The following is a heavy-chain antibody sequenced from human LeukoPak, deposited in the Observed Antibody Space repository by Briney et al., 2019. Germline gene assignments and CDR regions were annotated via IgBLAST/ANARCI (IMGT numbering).Heavy chain of an antibody. D-gene: IGHD3-16*02. CDR3: AKDLYLYDYVWGSYQDY. CDR1: GFTFSSYA. V-gene: IGHV3-23*01. J-gene: IGHJ4*02. CDR2: ISGSGGST. Sequence: EPGGSLRLSCAASGFTFSSYAMSWVRQAPGKGLEWVSAISGSGGSTYYADSVKGRFTISRDNSKNTLYLQMNSLRAEDTAVYYCAKDLYLYDYVWGSYQDYWGQGTLVTVSS.